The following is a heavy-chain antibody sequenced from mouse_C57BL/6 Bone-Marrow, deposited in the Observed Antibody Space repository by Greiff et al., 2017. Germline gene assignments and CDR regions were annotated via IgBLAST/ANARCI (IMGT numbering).Heavy chain of an antibody. V-gene: IGHV6-3*01. Sequence: EVKVEESGGGLVQPGGSMKLSCVASGFTFSNYWMNWVRQSPEKGLEWVAQIRLKSDNYATHYAESVKGRFTISRDDSKSIVYLQMNNLRAEDTGIYYCTVFDGYPDYWGQGTTLTVSS. D-gene: IGHD2-3*01. CDR2: IRLKSDNYAT. CDR1: GFTFSNYW. CDR3: TVFDGYPDY. J-gene: IGHJ2*01.